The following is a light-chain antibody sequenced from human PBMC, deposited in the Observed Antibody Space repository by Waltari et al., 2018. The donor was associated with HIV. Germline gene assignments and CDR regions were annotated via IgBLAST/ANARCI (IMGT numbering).Light chain of an antibody. CDR1: SSDVGCYNY. J-gene: IGLJ2*01. Sequence: QSALTQPASVSGSPGQSITISCTGTSSDVGCYNYVSWYQLHPGKAPKLVIYDVSERPSGVSNRFSGSKSGNTASLTISGLQAEDEADYNCCSYAGSSTLLFGGGTKVTVL. V-gene: IGLV2-23*01. CDR3: CSYAGSSTLL. CDR2: DVS.